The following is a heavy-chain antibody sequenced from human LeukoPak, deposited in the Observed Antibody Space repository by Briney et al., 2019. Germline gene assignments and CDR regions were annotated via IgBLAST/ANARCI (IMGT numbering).Heavy chain of an antibody. D-gene: IGHD3-10*01. CDR3: ASSAPLKTYYYGSGSYYSPYYMDV. Sequence: GASVKVSCKASGFTFTSSAMQWVRQARGQRLEWIGWIVVGSGNTNYAQKFQERVTITRDMSTSTAYMELSSLRSEDTAVYYCASSAPLKTYYYGSGSYYSPYYMDVWGKGTTVTISS. J-gene: IGHJ6*03. CDR2: IVVGSGNT. CDR1: GFTFTSSA. V-gene: IGHV1-58*02.